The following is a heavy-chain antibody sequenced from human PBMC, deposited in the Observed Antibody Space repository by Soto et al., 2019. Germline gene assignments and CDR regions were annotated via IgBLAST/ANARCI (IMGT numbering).Heavy chain of an antibody. Sequence: QVHLQESGPGLVKPSGTLSLTCVVSGDSIKNGHWYSWVRQPPGKGLEWIAESCHGGTTAYNQPLASRLTMSLDVSTNVVSLTLTSVIAADTAIYFCVKGGDISGRSGGLNWFDPWGQGIAVTVSS. CDR1: GDSIKNGHW. CDR2: SCHGGTT. J-gene: IGHJ5*02. V-gene: IGHV4-4*02. CDR3: VKGGDISGRSGGLNWFDP. D-gene: IGHD6-19*01.